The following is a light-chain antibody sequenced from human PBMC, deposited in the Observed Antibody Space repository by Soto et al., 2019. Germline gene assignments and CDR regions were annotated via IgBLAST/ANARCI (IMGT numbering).Light chain of an antibody. CDR3: AAWDESLSGYV. Sequence: QSVLTQPPSASGTPGQRVTISCSGGSSNIGTNYVYWYRHLAGAAPKLLIYRNNQRPSGVPERFSGSRSGTSASLAISGLRSEDESDYYCAAWDESLSGYVFGTGTKVTVL. CDR1: SSNIGTNY. CDR2: RNN. J-gene: IGLJ1*01. V-gene: IGLV1-47*01.